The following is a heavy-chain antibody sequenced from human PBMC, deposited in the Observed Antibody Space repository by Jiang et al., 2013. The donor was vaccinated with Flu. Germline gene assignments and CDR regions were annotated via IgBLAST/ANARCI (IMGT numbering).Heavy chain of an antibody. CDR3: AKDRRRIFRIVVVSLDAFDI. J-gene: IGHJ3*02. Sequence: GDSTFYADSVKGRFTISRDNSNNMLYLQMNSLRAEDTAVYYCAKDRRRIFRIVVVSLDAFDIWGQGTMVTVSS. CDR2: GDST. D-gene: IGHD3-22*01. V-gene: IGHV3-23*01.